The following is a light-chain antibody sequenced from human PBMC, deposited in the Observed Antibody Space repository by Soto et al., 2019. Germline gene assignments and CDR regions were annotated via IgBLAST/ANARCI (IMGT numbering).Light chain of an antibody. CDR1: QSISTF. Sequence: DIQMTQSPSTLSASAGDTVTITCRASQSISTFLAWYQQKPGKAPKLLIFDASSLKSGVPSRFSGSGSGTEFTLTISSLQPDDFATYYCQQYYSFPWTFGQGTKVDI. CDR3: QQYYSFPWT. V-gene: IGKV1-5*01. CDR2: DAS. J-gene: IGKJ1*01.